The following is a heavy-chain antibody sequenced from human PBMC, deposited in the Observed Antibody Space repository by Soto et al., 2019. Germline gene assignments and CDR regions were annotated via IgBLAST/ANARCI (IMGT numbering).Heavy chain of an antibody. Sequence: PGGSLRLSCAASGFTFSSYSMNWVRQAPGKGLEWVSSISSSSNYIYYADSVKGRFTISRDNAKNSLYLQMNSLRAEDTAVYYCARDLLEWLLPDYFDYWGQGTLVTVSS. J-gene: IGHJ4*02. D-gene: IGHD3-22*01. CDR1: GFTFSSYS. CDR2: ISSSSNYI. CDR3: ARDLLEWLLPDYFDY. V-gene: IGHV3-21*01.